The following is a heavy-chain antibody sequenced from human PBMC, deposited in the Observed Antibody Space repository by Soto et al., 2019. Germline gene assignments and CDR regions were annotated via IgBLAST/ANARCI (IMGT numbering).Heavy chain of an antibody. Sequence: GGSLRLSCAASGFTFSSYAMHWGRKAPGKGLEWVAVISYDGSNKYYSDSVKGRFTISRDNSKNTLYLQMNSLRAEDTAVYYCASLVIVVVVAAKDDAFDIWGQGTMVTVSS. V-gene: IGHV3-30*04. CDR1: GFTFSSYA. CDR2: ISYDGSNK. CDR3: ASLVIVVVVAAKDDAFDI. D-gene: IGHD2-15*01. J-gene: IGHJ3*02.